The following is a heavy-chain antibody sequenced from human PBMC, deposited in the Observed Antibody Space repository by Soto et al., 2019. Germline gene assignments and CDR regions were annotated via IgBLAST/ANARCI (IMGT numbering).Heavy chain of an antibody. D-gene: IGHD2-21*01. V-gene: IGHV3-23*01. CDR1: GFTFSSYA. J-gene: IGHJ6*02. CDR2: ISGSGGST. Sequence: PGGSLRLSCAASGFTFSSYAMSWVRQAPGKGLEWVSAISGSGGSTYYADSVKGRFTISRDNSKNTLYLQMNSLRAEDTALYYCAKAPLFPRLNYGMDVWGQGTTVTVSS. CDR3: AKAPLFPRLNYGMDV.